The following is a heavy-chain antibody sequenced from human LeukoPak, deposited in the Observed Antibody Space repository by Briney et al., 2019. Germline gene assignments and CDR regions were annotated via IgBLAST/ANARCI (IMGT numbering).Heavy chain of an antibody. CDR3: ASGPGVGYDFWSGTPSYYYYYMDV. Sequence: PSETLSLTCTVSGGSISSYYWSWIRQPAGKGLEWIGRIYTSGSTNYNPSLKSRVTISVDKSKNQFSLKLSSVTAADTAVYYCASGPGVGYDFWSGTPSYYYYYMDVWGKGTTVTASS. CDR1: GGSISSYY. D-gene: IGHD3-3*01. J-gene: IGHJ6*03. CDR2: IYTSGST. V-gene: IGHV4-4*07.